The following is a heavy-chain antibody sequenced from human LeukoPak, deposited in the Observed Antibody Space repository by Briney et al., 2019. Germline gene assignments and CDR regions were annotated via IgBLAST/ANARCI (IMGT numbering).Heavy chain of an antibody. CDR1: GGSISSYY. Sequence: PSETLSLTCTVSGGSISSYYWSWIRQPAGKGLEWIGRIYSSGSTNYNPSLKSRVTMSVDTSKNQFSLKLSSVTAAATAVYYCARGQYHLLYWYFDLWGRGTLVTVSS. CDR2: IYSSGST. V-gene: IGHV4-4*07. CDR3: ARGQYHLLYWYFDL. J-gene: IGHJ2*01. D-gene: IGHD2-2*01.